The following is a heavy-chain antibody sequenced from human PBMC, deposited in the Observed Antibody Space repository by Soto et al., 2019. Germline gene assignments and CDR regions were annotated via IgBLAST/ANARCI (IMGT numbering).Heavy chain of an antibody. CDR2: IYYSGST. CDR3: ARHGGSSSGFYYYYYYMDV. CDR1: GGSISSSSYY. J-gene: IGHJ6*03. Sequence: KPSETLSLTCTVSGGSISSSSYYWGWIRQPPGKGLEWIGSIYYSGSTYYNPSLKSRVTMSVDTSKNQFSLKLSSVTAADTAVYYRARHGGSSSGFYYYYYYMDVWGKGTTVTVSS. V-gene: IGHV4-39*01. D-gene: IGHD6-25*01.